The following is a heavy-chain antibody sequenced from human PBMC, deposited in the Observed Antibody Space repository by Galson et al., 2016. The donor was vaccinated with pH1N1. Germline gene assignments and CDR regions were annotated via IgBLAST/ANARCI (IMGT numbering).Heavy chain of an antibody. D-gene: IGHD4-17*01. V-gene: IGHV3-21*01. J-gene: IGHJ3*01. CDR1: GFTFNYYT. Sequence: SLRLSCAASGFTFNYYTINWVRQVPGKGLEWVSSITGSGQYISYADSVKGRFTISRDNAKNSVFLQMSSLRAEDTVVYYCVRDNTMTTPLVLFDVWGQGTMVTVTS. CDR2: ITGSGQYI. CDR3: VRDNTMTTPLVLFDV.